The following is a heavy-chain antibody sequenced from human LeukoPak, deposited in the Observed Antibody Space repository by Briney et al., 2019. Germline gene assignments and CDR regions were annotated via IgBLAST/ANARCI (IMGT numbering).Heavy chain of an antibody. CDR2: MNPNSGNT. Sequence: ASVKVSCKASGYTFTSYDINWVRQATGQGLEWMGWMNPNSGNTGYAQKFQGRVTMTRNTSISTAYMELSSLRSEDTAVYYCARVGIEYCSGGSCYRFDYWGQGTLVTVSS. D-gene: IGHD2-15*01. CDR3: ARVGIEYCSGGSCYRFDY. CDR1: GYTFTSYD. J-gene: IGHJ4*02. V-gene: IGHV1-8*01.